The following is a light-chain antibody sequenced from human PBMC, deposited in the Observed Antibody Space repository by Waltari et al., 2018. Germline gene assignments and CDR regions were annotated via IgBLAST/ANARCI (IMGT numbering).Light chain of an antibody. CDR1: NIGSKS. V-gene: IGLV3-21*04. CDR2: YDS. CDR3: QVWDSSSDHPDYV. Sequence: SYVLTQPPSVSVAPGKTARITCGGNNIGSKSVHWYQQKPGQAPVLVIYYDSDRPSGSPERFSGSNAGNTATLTISRVEAGDEANYYCQVWDSSSDHPDYVFGTGTKVTVL. J-gene: IGLJ1*01.